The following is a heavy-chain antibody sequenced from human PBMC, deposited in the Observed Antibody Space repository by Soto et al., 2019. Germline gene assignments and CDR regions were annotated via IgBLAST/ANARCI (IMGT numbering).Heavy chain of an antibody. CDR3: AKDPSYSPYYGMDV. Sequence: GGSLRLSCAASGFTFSSYGMHWVRQAPGKGLEWVAVISYDGSNKYYADSVKGRFTISRDNSKNTLYLQMNSLRAEDTAVYYCAKDPSYSPYYGMDVWGQGTTVTVSS. CDR2: ISYDGSNK. V-gene: IGHV3-30*18. D-gene: IGHD2-21*01. J-gene: IGHJ6*02. CDR1: GFTFSSYG.